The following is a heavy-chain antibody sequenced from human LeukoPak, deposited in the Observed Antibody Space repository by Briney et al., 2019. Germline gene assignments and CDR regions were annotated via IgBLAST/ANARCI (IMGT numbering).Heavy chain of an antibody. Sequence: GGSLRLSCAASGFTFSNAWMSWVRQAPGKGLEWVGRIKSKTDGGTTDYAAPVKGRFTISRDDSKNTLYPQMNSLKTEDTAVYYCTTVGRYFDWLSLIDYWGQGTLVTVSS. CDR3: TTVGRYFDWLSLIDY. D-gene: IGHD3-9*01. J-gene: IGHJ4*02. V-gene: IGHV3-15*01. CDR1: GFTFSNAW. CDR2: IKSKTDGGTT.